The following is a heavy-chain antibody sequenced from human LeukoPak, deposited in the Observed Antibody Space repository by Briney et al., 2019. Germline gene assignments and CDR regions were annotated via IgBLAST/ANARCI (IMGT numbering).Heavy chain of an antibody. J-gene: IGHJ4*02. CDR2: INHSGST. CDR1: GGPFSGYY. D-gene: IGHD5-18*01. CDR3: ARDGQYSYGSAYFDY. Sequence: SETLSLTCAVYGGPFSGYYWSWIRQSPGKGLEWIGEINHSGSTNYNPSLKSRVTISVDTSKNQFSLKLSSVTAADTAVYYCARDGQYSYGSAYFDYWGQGTLVTVSS. V-gene: IGHV4-34*01.